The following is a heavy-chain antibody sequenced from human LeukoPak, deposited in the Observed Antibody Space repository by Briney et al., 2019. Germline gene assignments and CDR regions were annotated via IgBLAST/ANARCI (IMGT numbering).Heavy chain of an antibody. CDR1: GFTFSSYA. V-gene: IGHV3-30-3*01. CDR3: ARESTSSGWYENYYGMDV. D-gene: IGHD6-19*01. Sequence: GGSLRLSCAASGFTFSSYAMHWVRQAPGKGLEWVAVISYDGSNKYYADSVKGRFTISRDNSKNTLYLQMNSLRAEDTAVYYCARESTSSGWYENYYGMDVWGQGTTVTVSS. J-gene: IGHJ6*02. CDR2: ISYDGSNK.